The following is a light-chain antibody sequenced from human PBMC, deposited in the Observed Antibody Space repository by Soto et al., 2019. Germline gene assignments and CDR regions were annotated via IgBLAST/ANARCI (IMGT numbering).Light chain of an antibody. CDR3: SSYSGTNYHYV. Sequence: QSALTDPPSASGSFGQSVTISCTGTSSDVGGYNYVSWYQQHPGKAPKLMIYEVSERPSGVPDRFSGSKSGNTASLTVSGLQADDEADYYCSSYSGTNYHYVFGTGTRSPS. V-gene: IGLV2-8*01. CDR2: EVS. J-gene: IGLJ1*01. CDR1: SSDVGGYNY.